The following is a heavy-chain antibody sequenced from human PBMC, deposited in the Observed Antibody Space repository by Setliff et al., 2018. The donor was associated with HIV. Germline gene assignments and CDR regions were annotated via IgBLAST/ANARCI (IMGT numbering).Heavy chain of an antibody. CDR2: INHSGDT. J-gene: IGHJ6*03. CDR3: ARGRDSSTWYFSHFYYYYYMDV. CDR1: GGSFSGYY. D-gene: IGHD2-2*01. Sequence: PSETLSLTCAVYGGSFSGYYWAWIRQSPGKGLEWIGEINHSGDTNYSPSLKNRVTISMDTSKNQFFLKLTSVTAADSARYFCARGRDSSTWYFSHFYYYYYMDVWSRGTTVTVSS. V-gene: IGHV4-34*01.